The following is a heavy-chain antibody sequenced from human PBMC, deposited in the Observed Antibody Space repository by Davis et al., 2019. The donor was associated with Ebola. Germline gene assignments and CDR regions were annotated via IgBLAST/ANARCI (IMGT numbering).Heavy chain of an antibody. CDR2: INPNSGGT. V-gene: IGHV1-2*02. D-gene: IGHD3-22*01. CDR3: ASENYYDSSGYSHSVDYGMDV. J-gene: IGHJ6*02. CDR1: GYTFTDYY. Sequence: ASVKVSCKASGYTFTDYYMHWVRQAPGQGLEWMGWINPNSGGTNYAQKFQGRVTMTRDTSISTAYMELSRLRSDDTAVYYCASENYYDSSGYSHSVDYGMDVWGQGTTVTVSS.